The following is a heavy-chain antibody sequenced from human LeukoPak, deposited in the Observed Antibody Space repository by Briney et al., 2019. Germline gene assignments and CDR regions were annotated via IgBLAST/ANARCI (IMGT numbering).Heavy chain of an antibody. CDR3: ARDPRGHYYYYMDV. CDR1: GFTFSSYA. D-gene: IGHD3-10*01. CDR2: ISYDGSNK. J-gene: IGHJ6*03. V-gene: IGHV3-30*04. Sequence: QPGGSLRLSCAASGFTFSSYAMHWVRQAPGKGLEWVAVISYDGSNKYYADSVKGRFTISRDNSKNTLYLQMDSLRAEDTAVYYCARDPRGHYYYYMDVWGKGTTVTVSS.